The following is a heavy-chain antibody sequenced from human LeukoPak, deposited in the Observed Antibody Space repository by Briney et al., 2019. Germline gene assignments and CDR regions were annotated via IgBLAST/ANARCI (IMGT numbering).Heavy chain of an antibody. CDR1: GGPFSGYY. CDR2: IDHNGST. CDR3: ARGGRNWFDP. V-gene: IGHV4-34*01. Sequence: SEALSLTCAVSGGPFSGYYWSWIRQPPGKGLEWLGEIDHNGSTNYNPSLKSRVTISEDTSKNQFSLKVSSVTAADTAVYYCARGGRNWFDPWGQGTLVTVSS. J-gene: IGHJ5*02.